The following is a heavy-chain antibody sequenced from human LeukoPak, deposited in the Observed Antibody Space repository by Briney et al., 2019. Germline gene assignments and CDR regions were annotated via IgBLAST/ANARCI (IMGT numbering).Heavy chain of an antibody. CDR3: ARGTYSSSWYNLGGDFGY. V-gene: IGHV4-34*01. Sequence: PSETLSLTCAVYGGSFSGYYWSWIRQPPGKGLEWIGEINHSGSTNYNPSLKSRVTISVDTSKNQFSLKLSSVTAADTAVYYCARGTYSSSWYNLGGDFGYWGQGTLVTVSS. D-gene: IGHD6-13*01. J-gene: IGHJ4*02. CDR2: INHSGST. CDR1: GGSFSGYY.